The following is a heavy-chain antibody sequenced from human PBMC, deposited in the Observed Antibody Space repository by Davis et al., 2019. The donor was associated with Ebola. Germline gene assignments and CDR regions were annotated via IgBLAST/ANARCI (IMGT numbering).Heavy chain of an antibody. J-gene: IGHJ6*02. V-gene: IGHV1-3*01. D-gene: IGHD2-2*01. CDR1: GYTFTSYA. CDR2: INAGNGNT. CDR3: AGEMGGVFCSSTSCSPFMDV. Sequence: ASVQVSCKASGYTFTSYAMHWVRQAPGQRLEWMGWINAGNGNTKYSQKFQGRVTITRDTSASTAYMELSSLRSEDTAVYYCAGEMGGVFCSSTSCSPFMDVWGQGTTVTVSS.